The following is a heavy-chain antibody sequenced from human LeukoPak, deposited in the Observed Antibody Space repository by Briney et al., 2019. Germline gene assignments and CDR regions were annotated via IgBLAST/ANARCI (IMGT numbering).Heavy chain of an antibody. V-gene: IGHV1-18*01. CDR1: GYTFTSYG. CDR3: ARYPTVVPAEPFAVNFDY. Sequence: ASVKDSCKASGYTFTSYGISWVRQAPGQGLEWMRWISAYNGNTNYAQKLQGRVTMTTDTSTGTAYMELRGLRSDDTAVYYCARYPTVVPAEPFAVNFDYWGQGTLVTVSS. J-gene: IGHJ4*02. D-gene: IGHD2-2*01. CDR2: ISAYNGNT.